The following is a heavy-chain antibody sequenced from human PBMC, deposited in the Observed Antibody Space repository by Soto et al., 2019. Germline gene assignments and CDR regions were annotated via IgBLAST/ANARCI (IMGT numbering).Heavy chain of an antibody. Sequence: ASVKVSCKASGGTFSSYAISWVRQAPGQGLEWMGGIIPIFGTANYAQKFQGRVTITADKSTSTAYMELSSLRSEDTAVYYCARSSLYSSSRYWFDPWGQGTLVTVS. CDR3: ARSSLYSSSRYWFDP. CDR1: GGTFSSYA. D-gene: IGHD6-13*01. J-gene: IGHJ5*02. CDR2: IIPIFGTA. V-gene: IGHV1-69*06.